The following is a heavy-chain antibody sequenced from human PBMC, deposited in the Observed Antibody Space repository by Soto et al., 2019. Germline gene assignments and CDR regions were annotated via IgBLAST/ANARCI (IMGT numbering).Heavy chain of an antibody. CDR1: GGSISSGDYY. J-gene: IGHJ5*02. V-gene: IGHV4-30-4*01. Sequence: PSETLSLTCTVSGGSISSGDYYWSWIRQPPGKGLEWIGYIYYSGSIYYNPSLKSRVTISVDTSKNQFSLKLSSVTAADTAVYYCAGLDIVATRRVLPWGQGTLVTVSS. CDR2: IYYSGSI. D-gene: IGHD5-12*01. CDR3: AGLDIVATRRVLP.